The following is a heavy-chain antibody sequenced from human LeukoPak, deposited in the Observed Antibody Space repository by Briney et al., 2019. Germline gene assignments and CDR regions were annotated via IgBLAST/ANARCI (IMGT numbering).Heavy chain of an antibody. CDR1: GFTFSSYA. CDR3: AKSRYCSSTSCYGYYYYYMDV. Sequence: GGSLRLSCAASGFTFSSYAMSWVRQAPGKGLEWVSAISGSGGSTYYADSVKGRFTISRDNSKSTLYLQMNSLRAEDTAVYYCAKSRYCSSTSCYGYYYYYMDVWGKGTTVTVSS. D-gene: IGHD2-2*01. J-gene: IGHJ6*03. CDR2: ISGSGGST. V-gene: IGHV3-23*01.